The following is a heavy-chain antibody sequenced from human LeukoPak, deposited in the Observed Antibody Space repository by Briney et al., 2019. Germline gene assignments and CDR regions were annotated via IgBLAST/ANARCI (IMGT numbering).Heavy chain of an antibody. Sequence: GGSLRLSCAASGFTFSSYSMNWVRQAPGKGLEWVSSISSSSSYIYYADSVKGRFTISRDNAKNSLYLQMNSLRAEDTAVYYCASKGQQLVPEFDYWGQGTLVAVSS. CDR2: ISSSSSYI. J-gene: IGHJ4*02. CDR1: GFTFSSYS. V-gene: IGHV3-21*01. CDR3: ASKGQQLVPEFDY. D-gene: IGHD6-13*01.